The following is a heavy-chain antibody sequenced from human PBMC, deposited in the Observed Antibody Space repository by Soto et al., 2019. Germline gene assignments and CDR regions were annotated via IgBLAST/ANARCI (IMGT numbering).Heavy chain of an antibody. CDR1: GGSISSGDYF. CDR2: IYYSGT. J-gene: IGHJ6*02. Sequence: QVQLQESGPGLVKPSQTLSLTCTVSGGSISSGDYFWSWIRQPPGKGLEWIGYIYYSGTYYNPSLKSRVTMSLDTSNNQFSLKLSSVTAADTAVYYCAKASSRGRMDVWGQGTTVTVSS. D-gene: IGHD3-16*02. V-gene: IGHV4-30-4*01. CDR3: AKASSRGRMDV.